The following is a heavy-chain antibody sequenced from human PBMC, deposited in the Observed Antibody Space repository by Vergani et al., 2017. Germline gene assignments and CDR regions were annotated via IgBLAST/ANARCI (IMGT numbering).Heavy chain of an antibody. CDR3: TGDLRLLYNRFDP. D-gene: IGHD1-14*01. CDR1: GCTFNQYG. CDR2: TWYDGNNK. Sequence: QVQLVESGGGVVQPGRSLRLSCAASGCTFNQYGMHWVRQAPGKGLEWVAVTWYDGNNKQYADSVKGRFTISRDNSKSTMYLQMNSLRDKDTGVYYCTGDLRLLYNRFDPWGQGTLVTVSS. V-gene: IGHV3-33*01. J-gene: IGHJ5*02.